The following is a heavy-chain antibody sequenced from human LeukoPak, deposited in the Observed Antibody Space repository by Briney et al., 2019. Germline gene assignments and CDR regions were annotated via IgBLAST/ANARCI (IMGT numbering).Heavy chain of an antibody. J-gene: IGHJ4*02. CDR2: ISPDGKIE. CDR1: GFTFSSYA. D-gene: IGHD1/OR15-1a*01. CDR3: AKINNDDDY. V-gene: IGHV3-30*18. Sequence: GGSLRLSCAASGFTFSSYAMSWVRQAPGKGLEWVAAISPDGKIEYYTDSVKGRFTVSRDNSKNMIYLQMNSLRGEDSAVYFCAKINNDDDYWGQGALVTVSS.